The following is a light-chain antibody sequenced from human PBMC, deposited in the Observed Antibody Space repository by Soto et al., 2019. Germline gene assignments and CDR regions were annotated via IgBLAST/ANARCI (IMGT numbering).Light chain of an antibody. V-gene: IGKV3-20*01. CDR3: QQYGSSGT. CDR2: GAS. CDR1: QSVSNNY. Sequence: ESELTQSPGTLSLSPGERATLSCRASQSVSNNYLAWYQQKPGQAPRLLIYGASNRATGIPDRFSGSGSGTDFTLTISRLEPEDFAVYYCQQYGSSGTFGQGTKVDVK. J-gene: IGKJ1*01.